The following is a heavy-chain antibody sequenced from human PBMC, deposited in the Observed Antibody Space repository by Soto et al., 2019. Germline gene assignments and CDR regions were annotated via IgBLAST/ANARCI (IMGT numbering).Heavy chain of an antibody. Sequence: VQLVESGGGLVKPRGSLRLSCVASGFSFSDYYMSWVRQAPGKGLEWISYISGSSSNIYYADSVKGRFTISRDNAENSVFLQMNNLRAEDTARYYCVKMTSSGWYDPVFHWGQGTLVTVSS. D-gene: IGHD6-19*01. V-gene: IGHV3-11*01. J-gene: IGHJ4*02. CDR2: ISGSSSNI. CDR1: GFSFSDYY. CDR3: VKMTSSGWYDPVFH.